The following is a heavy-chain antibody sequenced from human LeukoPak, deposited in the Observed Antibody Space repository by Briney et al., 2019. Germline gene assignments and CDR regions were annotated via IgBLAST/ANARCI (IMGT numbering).Heavy chain of an antibody. V-gene: IGHV1-18*01. J-gene: IGHJ6*02. CDR3: ARGVNIVGATDYYYYGMDV. Sequence: ASVKVSRKASGYTFTSYGISWVRQAPGQGLEWMGWISAYNGNTNYAQKLQGRVTMTTDTSTSTAYMELRGLRSDDTAVYYCARGVNIVGATDYYYYGMDVWGQGTTVTVSS. CDR2: ISAYNGNT. D-gene: IGHD1-26*01. CDR1: GYTFTSYG.